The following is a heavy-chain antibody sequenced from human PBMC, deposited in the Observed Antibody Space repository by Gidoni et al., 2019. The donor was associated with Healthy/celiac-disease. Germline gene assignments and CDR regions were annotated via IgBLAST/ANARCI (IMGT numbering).Heavy chain of an antibody. CDR1: GGSISSSSYY. D-gene: IGHD2-15*01. CDR2: IYYSGST. V-gene: IGHV4-39*07. Sequence: QLQLQESGPGLVKPSETLSLTCTVSGGSISSSSYYWAWIRQPPGKGLEWIGSIYYSGSTYYNPSLNSRVTISVDTSKNQFSLKLSSVTAADTAVYYCARDSNEDGDVWGQGTTVTVSS. J-gene: IGHJ6*02. CDR3: ARDSNEDGDV.